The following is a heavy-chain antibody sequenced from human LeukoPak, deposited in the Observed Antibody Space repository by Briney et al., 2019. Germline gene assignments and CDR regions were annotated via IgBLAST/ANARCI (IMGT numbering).Heavy chain of an antibody. V-gene: IGHV4-34*01. Sequence: PSEPLSLTCAVHNGSFSGYYWTWIRQAAGKGLEWIGEINNSGVTYYNPSLKSRVTISRDTSNIQFSLQLKSVSAADTAVYYCARGGTTHYYGSGTSPWGQGTLVIVSS. D-gene: IGHD3-10*01. CDR2: INNSGVT. J-gene: IGHJ5*02. CDR3: ARGGTTHYYGSGTSP. CDR1: NGSFSGYY.